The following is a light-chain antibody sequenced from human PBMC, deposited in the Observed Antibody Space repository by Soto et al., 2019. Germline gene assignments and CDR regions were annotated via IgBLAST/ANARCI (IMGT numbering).Light chain of an antibody. CDR2: AAS. CDR3: LQHYKYTRT. CDR1: QDIRND. Sequence: ATQMTQSPSSLSASVGDRFTITCRASQDIRNDLGWYQQKPGKAPQXXIYAASTLQRGVPSRFSGSASGTDFTLTISRLQNEDFATYYCLQHYKYTRTFGQGTKVDIK. V-gene: IGKV1-6*01. J-gene: IGKJ1*01.